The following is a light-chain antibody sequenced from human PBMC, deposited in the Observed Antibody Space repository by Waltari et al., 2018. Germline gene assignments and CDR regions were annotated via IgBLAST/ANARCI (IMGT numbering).Light chain of an antibody. CDR3: QQYYSTPFT. CDR1: QSVLYSSNNKNY. V-gene: IGKV4-1*01. J-gene: IGKJ4*01. CDR2: WAS. Sequence: DIVMTQSPDSPAVSLGERATINCKSSQSVLYSSNNKNYLAWYQQKPGQPPKLLIYWASTRESGVPDRFSGSGSGTDFTLTISSLQAEDVAVYYCQQYYSTPFTFGGGTKVEIK.